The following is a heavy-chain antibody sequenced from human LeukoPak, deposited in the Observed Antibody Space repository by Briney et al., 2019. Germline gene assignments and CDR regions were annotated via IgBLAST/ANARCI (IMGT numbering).Heavy chain of an antibody. Sequence: PSETLSLTCTVSGGSISSSSHYWGWIRQPPGKGLEWIGSFFYSGSTYYNPSLKSRVTISVDTSKNQFSLNLSSVTAADTAVYYCARGILPDVWGQGTTVTVSS. V-gene: IGHV4-39*01. CDR2: FFYSGST. D-gene: IGHD5-18*01. CDR3: ARGILPDV. CDR1: GGSISSSSHY. J-gene: IGHJ6*02.